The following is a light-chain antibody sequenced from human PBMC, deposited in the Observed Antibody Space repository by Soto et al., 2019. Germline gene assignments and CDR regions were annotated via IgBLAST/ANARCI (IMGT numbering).Light chain of an antibody. V-gene: IGKV1-27*01. CDR3: QKYNSAPFT. CDR1: QAISNY. Sequence: DIQMTQSPSSVSASVGDRVTITCRASQAISNYLAWYQQKPGEVPKVLIYAASTLQSGVPSRFSGSGSWTDFTLTITSLQPEDVATYYCQKYNSAPFTFGPGTKVDLK. CDR2: AAS. J-gene: IGKJ3*01.